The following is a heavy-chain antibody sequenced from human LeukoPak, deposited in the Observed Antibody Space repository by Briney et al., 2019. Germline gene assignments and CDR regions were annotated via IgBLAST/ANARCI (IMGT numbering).Heavy chain of an antibody. D-gene: IGHD3-10*01. CDR3: AVNYYGSGSYYGY. Sequence: ASVKVSCKASGYTFTSYAMNWVRQAPGQGLEWMGWINPNSGGTNYAQKFQGRVTMTRDTSISTAYMELSSLRSEDTAVYYCAVNYYGSGSYYGYWGQGTLVTVSS. J-gene: IGHJ4*02. CDR1: GYTFTSYA. CDR2: INPNSGGT. V-gene: IGHV1-2*02.